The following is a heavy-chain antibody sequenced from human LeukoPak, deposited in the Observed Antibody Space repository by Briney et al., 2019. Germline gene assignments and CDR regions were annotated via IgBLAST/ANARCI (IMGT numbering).Heavy chain of an antibody. V-gene: IGHV3-21*01. Sequence: GGSLRLSCAASGFTFSSYSMNWVRQAPGKGLEWVSSISSSSSYIYYADSVRGRFTISRDSAKNSLYLQMNSLRAEDTAVYYCARPGYSSSWYYYYMDVWGKGTTVTVSS. CDR1: GFTFSSYS. CDR3: ARPGYSSSWYYYYMDV. CDR2: ISSSSSYI. J-gene: IGHJ6*03. D-gene: IGHD6-13*01.